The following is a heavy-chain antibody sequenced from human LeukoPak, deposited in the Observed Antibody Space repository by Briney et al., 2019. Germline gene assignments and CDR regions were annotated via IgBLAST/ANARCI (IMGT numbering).Heavy chain of an antibody. D-gene: IGHD2-2*01. Sequence: PGGSLRLSXAASGFTFSSYGMHWVGQAPGKGLEWVAFIRYDGSNKYYANSVKGRFTISRDNSKNTLYLQMNSLRAEDTAVYYCAKLGSSTSGTWGQGTLVTVSS. CDR3: AKLGSSTSGT. V-gene: IGHV3-30*02. J-gene: IGHJ5*02. CDR2: IRYDGSNK. CDR1: GFTFSSYG.